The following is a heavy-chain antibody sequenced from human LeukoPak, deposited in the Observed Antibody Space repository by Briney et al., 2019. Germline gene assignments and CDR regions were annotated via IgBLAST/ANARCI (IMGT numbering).Heavy chain of an antibody. Sequence: ASVKVSCKASGYTFTGYYMHWVRQAPGQGLEWVGRINPNSGGTNYAQKFQGRVTMTRDTSISTAYMELSRLRSDDTAVYYCASESINYYDSSGYFDYWGQGTLVTVSS. CDR3: ASESINYYDSSGYFDY. V-gene: IGHV1-2*06. J-gene: IGHJ4*02. CDR2: INPNSGGT. D-gene: IGHD3-22*01. CDR1: GYTFTGYY.